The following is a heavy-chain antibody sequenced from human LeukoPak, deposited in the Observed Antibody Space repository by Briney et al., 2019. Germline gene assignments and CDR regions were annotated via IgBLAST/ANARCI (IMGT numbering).Heavy chain of an antibody. V-gene: IGHV3-7*01. CDR3: ARALAGLDAFDI. Sequence: PGGSLRLSCAASGFSFTAYAMSWFRQTPGKGLEWVANIHDDGRVTNYVDSVKGRFTISRDNAKNTLYLQMNSLRAEDTAVYYCARALAGLDAFDIWGQGTMVTVSS. J-gene: IGHJ3*02. D-gene: IGHD6-19*01. CDR1: GFSFTAYA. CDR2: IHDDGRVT.